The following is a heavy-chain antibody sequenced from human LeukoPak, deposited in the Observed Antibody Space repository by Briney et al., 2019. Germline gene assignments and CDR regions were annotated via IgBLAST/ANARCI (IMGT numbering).Heavy chain of an antibody. CDR3: ARSDPRMATRRAASDY. J-gene: IGHJ4*02. D-gene: IGHD5-24*01. V-gene: IGHV1-8*01. CDR2: MNPNSCNT. CDR1: GYTFTSYD. Sequence: GASVKVSCKASGYTFTSYDINWVRQATGQGLEWMGWMNPNSCNTGYAQKFQGRVTMTRNTSISTAYMELSSLRSEDTAVYYCARSDPRMATRRAASDYWGQGTLVTVSS.